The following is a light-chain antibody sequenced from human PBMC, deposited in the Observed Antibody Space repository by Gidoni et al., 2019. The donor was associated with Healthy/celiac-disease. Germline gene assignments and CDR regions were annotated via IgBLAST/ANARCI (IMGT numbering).Light chain of an antibody. CDR3: QQGYSTRT. CDR1: QSISSY. J-gene: IGKJ4*01. V-gene: IGKV1-39*01. CDR2: AAS. Sequence: DIQMTQSPSSLSASVGDRVTSTCRASQSISSYLNWYQQKPGKAPKLLIYAASSLQSGVPSRFSGSVSGTDFTLTISSLQPEDFATYYCQQGYSTRTFGGGTKVEIK.